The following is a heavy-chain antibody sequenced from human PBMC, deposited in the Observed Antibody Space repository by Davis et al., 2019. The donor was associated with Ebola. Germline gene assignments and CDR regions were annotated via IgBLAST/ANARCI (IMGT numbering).Heavy chain of an antibody. CDR2: IYYSGST. V-gene: IGHV4-39*07. D-gene: IGHD3-9*01. J-gene: IGHJ4*02. Sequence: MPGGSLRLSCAASGFTFSSYSMNWVRQSPGKGLEWIGSIYYSGSTYYNPSLKSRVTISVDTSKNQFSLKLSSVTAADTAVYYCARAGGYYDILTGYLGGYFDYWGQGTLVTVSS. CDR3: ARAGGYYDILTGYLGGYFDY. CDR1: GFTFSSYS.